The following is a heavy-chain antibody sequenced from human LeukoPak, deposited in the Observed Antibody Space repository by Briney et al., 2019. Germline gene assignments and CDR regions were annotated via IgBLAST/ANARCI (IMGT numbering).Heavy chain of an antibody. Sequence: GESLKISCKGSGYSFTTYWISWVRQMPGKGLEWMGRIDPSGSYTKYSPSFQGHVTISADKSISTAYLQWSSLKASDTAMYYCAGLGTYSSSCWGQGTLVSVSS. CDR1: GYSFTTYW. CDR3: AGLGTYSSSC. CDR2: IDPSGSYT. D-gene: IGHD6-13*01. V-gene: IGHV5-10-1*01. J-gene: IGHJ4*02.